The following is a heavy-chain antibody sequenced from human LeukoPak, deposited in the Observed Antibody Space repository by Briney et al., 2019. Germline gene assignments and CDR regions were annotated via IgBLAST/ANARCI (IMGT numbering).Heavy chain of an antibody. CDR2: INPNSGGT. CDR3: TRDTPGYSSEFDF. Sequence: ASVNVSCTTSGYTFTGFFMHWVRQAPGQGLEWMGWINPNSGGTTYAQKFQGRVTMTRDTSIRTAYMELNRLTSDDTAVYYCTRDTPGYSSEFDFWGQGTLVTVSS. D-gene: IGHD6-25*01. J-gene: IGHJ4*02. V-gene: IGHV1-2*02. CDR1: GYTFTGFF.